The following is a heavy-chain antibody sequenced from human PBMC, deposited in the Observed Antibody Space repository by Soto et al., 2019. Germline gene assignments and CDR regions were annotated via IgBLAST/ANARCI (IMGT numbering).Heavy chain of an antibody. CDR2: INHSGST. J-gene: IGHJ6*02. D-gene: IGHD3-16*02. CDR1: GGSFSGYY. Sequence: SETLALTCAVYGGSFSGYYWSWIRQPPGKGLEWIGEINHSGSTNYNPSLKSRVTISVDTSKNQFSLKLSSVTAADTAVYYCARGSVVITFGGVIVMGYYYYGMDVWGQGTTVTVSS. V-gene: IGHV4-34*01. CDR3: ARGSVVITFGGVIVMGYYYYGMDV.